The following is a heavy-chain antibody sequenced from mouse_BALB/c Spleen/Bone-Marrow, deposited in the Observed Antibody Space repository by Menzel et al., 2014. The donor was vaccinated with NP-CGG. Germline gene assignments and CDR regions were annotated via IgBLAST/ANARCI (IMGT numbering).Heavy chain of an antibody. CDR1: GFNIKDTY. Sequence: EVKLLESGAELVKPGASVKLSCTASGFNIKDTYMHWVKQRPEQGLEWIGRIDPANGNTKYDPKFQGKATITADTSSNTANLQLSSLTSEDTAVYYCVRSREYYFDYWGQGTTLTVSS. CDR2: IDPANGNT. V-gene: IGHV14-3*02. J-gene: IGHJ2*01. CDR3: VRSREYYFDY. D-gene: IGHD1-1*01.